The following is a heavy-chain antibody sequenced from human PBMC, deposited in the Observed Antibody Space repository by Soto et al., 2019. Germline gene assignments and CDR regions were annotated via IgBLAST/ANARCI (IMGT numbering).Heavy chain of an antibody. J-gene: IGHJ6*02. V-gene: IGHV5-51*01. D-gene: IGHD3-22*01. CDR1: GYSFTSYW. CDR2: IYPGDSDT. CDR3: ARGGITMIVGHYGMDV. Sequence: GESLKISCKGSGYSFTSYWIGWVRQMPGKGLEWMGIIYPGDSDTRYSPSFQGQVTISADKSISTAYLQWSSLKASDTAMYYCARGGITMIVGHYGMDVWGQGTTVTVSS.